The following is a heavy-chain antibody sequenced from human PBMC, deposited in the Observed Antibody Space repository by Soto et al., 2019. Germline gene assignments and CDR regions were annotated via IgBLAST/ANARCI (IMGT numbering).Heavy chain of an antibody. CDR1: GGSFSGYY. J-gene: IGHJ3*02. Sequence: PSETLSLTCAVYGGSFSGYYWSWIRQPPGKGLEWIGEINHSGSTNYNPSLKSRVTISVDTSKNQFSLKLSSVTAADTAVYYCAGVLLWFGELPDDAFDIWGRGTMVTVSS. CDR3: AGVLLWFGELPDDAFDI. CDR2: INHSGST. V-gene: IGHV4-34*01. D-gene: IGHD3-10*01.